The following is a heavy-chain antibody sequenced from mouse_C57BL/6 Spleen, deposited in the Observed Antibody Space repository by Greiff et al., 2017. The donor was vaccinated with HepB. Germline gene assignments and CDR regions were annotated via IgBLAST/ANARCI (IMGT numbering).Heavy chain of an antibody. V-gene: IGHV1-66*01. CDR3: ARGGWVYYFDY. CDR2: IYPGSGNT. Sequence: QVQLKESGPELVKPGASVKISCKASGYSFTSYYIHWVKQRPGQGLEWIGWIYPGSGNTKYNEKFKGKATLTADTSSSTAYMQLSSLTSEDSAVYYCARGGWVYYFDYWGQGTTLTVSS. J-gene: IGHJ2*01. CDR1: GYSFTSYY.